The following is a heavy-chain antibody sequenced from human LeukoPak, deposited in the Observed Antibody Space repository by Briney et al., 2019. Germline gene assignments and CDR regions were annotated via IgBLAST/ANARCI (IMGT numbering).Heavy chain of an antibody. CDR3: ASSGSHVDTAMVIGYYYYYMDV. Sequence: ASVKVSCKASGYTFTSYYMHWVRQAPGQGLEWMGIINPSGGSTSYAQKFQGRVTMTRDTSTSTVYMELSSLRSEDTAVYYCASSGSHVDTAMVIGYYYYYMDVWGKGTTVTVSS. CDR1: GYTFTSYY. CDR2: INPSGGST. J-gene: IGHJ6*03. D-gene: IGHD5-18*01. V-gene: IGHV1-46*01.